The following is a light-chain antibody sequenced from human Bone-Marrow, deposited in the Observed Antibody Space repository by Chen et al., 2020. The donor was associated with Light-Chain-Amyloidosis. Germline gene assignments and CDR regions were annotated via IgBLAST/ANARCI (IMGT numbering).Light chain of an antibody. CDR2: EDD. CDR1: SGSIATNY. Sequence: NFMLTPPHSVSESPGQTVIISCTRSSGSIATNYVQWYQQRPGSSPTTVIYEDDQRPSGVPDRFSGSIDRSSNSAALTISGLKTEDEADYYCQSYQGSSQGVFGGGTKLTVL. V-gene: IGLV6-57*01. CDR3: QSYQGSSQGV. J-gene: IGLJ3*02.